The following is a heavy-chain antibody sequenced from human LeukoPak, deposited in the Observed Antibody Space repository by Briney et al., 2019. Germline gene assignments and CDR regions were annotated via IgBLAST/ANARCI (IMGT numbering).Heavy chain of an antibody. CDR1: GFTFSNAW. V-gene: IGHV3-15*01. CDR2: IKSKSDGETI. Sequence: GGSLGLSCAASGFTFSNAWMSWVRQAPGKGLEWVGRIKSKSDGETIDYAAPVKGRFTISRDDSKTTLYLQMSSLKTEDTAVYYCATWSSLASWGQGTLVTVSS. J-gene: IGHJ5*02. D-gene: IGHD2-2*01. CDR3: ATWSSLAS.